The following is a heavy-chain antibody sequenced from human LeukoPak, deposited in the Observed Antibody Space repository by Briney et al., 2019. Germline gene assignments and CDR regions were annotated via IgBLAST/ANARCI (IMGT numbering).Heavy chain of an antibody. J-gene: IGHJ6*03. CDR1: GYTFTSYG. CDR3: ARARHRTDIVVVPAAYYYYYYMDV. D-gene: IGHD2-2*01. CDR2: IIPIFGTA. V-gene: IGHV1-69*06. Sequence: GASVKVSCKASGYTFTSYGISWVRQAPGQGLEWMGGIIPIFGTANYAQKFQGRVTITADKSTSTAYMELSGLRSEDTAVYYCARARHRTDIVVVPAAYYYYYYMDVWGKGTTVTVSS.